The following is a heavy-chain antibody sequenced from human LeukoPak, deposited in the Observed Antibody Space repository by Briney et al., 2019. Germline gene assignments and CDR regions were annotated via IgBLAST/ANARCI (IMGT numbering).Heavy chain of an antibody. V-gene: IGHV1-8*01. CDR1: GYTFTSYD. Sequence: ASVKVSCMASGYTFTSYDINWVRQATGQGLEWMGWMNPNSGNTGYAQKFQGRVTMTRNTSISTAYMELSSLRSEDTAVYYCARGPRPDYYYYYYMDVWGKGTTVTVSS. CDR3: ARGPRPDYYYYYYMDV. CDR2: MNPNSGNT. J-gene: IGHJ6*03.